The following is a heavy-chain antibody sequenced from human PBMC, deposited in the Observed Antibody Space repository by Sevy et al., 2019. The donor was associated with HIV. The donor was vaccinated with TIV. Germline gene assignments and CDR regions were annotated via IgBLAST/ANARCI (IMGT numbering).Heavy chain of an antibody. J-gene: IGHJ6*02. D-gene: IGHD3-16*02. CDR1: GFTFSSYA. Sequence: GGSLRLSCAASGFTFSSYAMSWVRQAPGKGLEWVSAISGSGGSTYYADSVKGRFTISRDNSKNTLYLQMNSLRAEDTAVYYCAKRVILFYYYYGMYVWGQGTTVTVSS. V-gene: IGHV3-23*01. CDR3: AKRVILFYYYYGMYV. CDR2: ISGSGGST.